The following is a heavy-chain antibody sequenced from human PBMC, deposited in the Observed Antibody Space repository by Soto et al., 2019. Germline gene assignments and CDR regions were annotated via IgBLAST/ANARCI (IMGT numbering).Heavy chain of an antibody. V-gene: IGHV3-11*05. Sequence: PGGSLRLSCAASGFTFSDYYMSWIRQAPGKGLEWVSYISSSSSYTNYADSVKGRFTISRDNAKNSLYLQMNSLRAEDTAVYYCAREGSRYCSSTSCPPLFGVYWGQGTLVTVSS. CDR2: ISSSSSYT. CDR3: AREGSRYCSSTSCPPLFGVY. J-gene: IGHJ4*02. D-gene: IGHD2-2*01. CDR1: GFTFSDYY.